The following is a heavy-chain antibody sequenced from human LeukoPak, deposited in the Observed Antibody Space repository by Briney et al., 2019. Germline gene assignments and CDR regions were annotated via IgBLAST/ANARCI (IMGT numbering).Heavy chain of an antibody. CDR3: AELGITMIGGV. V-gene: IGHV3-48*03. Sequence: TGGSLRLSCAASGFTFSNYEMNWVRQAPGKGLEWVAYIRGSGKTQWYADSVKGRFIISRDNAKNSLYLQMNSLRAEDTAVYYCAELGITMIGGVWGKGTTVTISS. CDR1: GFTFSNYE. D-gene: IGHD3-10*02. CDR2: IRGSGKTQ. J-gene: IGHJ6*04.